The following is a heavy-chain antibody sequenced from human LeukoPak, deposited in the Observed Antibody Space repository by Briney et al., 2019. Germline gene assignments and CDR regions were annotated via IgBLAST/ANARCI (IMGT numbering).Heavy chain of an antibody. Sequence: SVKVSCKASGGTFSSYAISWVRQAPGQGLEWMGGIIPIFGTANYAQKFQGRVTITTDESTSTACMELSSLRSEDTAVYYCARDDQGSSSPPYYYYMDVWGKGTTVTVSS. CDR1: GGTFSSYA. CDR3: ARDDQGSSSPPYYYYMDV. D-gene: IGHD6-6*01. V-gene: IGHV1-69*05. J-gene: IGHJ6*03. CDR2: IIPIFGTA.